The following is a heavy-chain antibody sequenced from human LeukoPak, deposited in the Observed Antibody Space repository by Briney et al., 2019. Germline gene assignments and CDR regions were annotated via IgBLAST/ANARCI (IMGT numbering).Heavy chain of an antibody. CDR3: AKESGSSPNDAFDI. D-gene: IGHD1-26*01. Sequence: GGSLRLSCAASGFTFDDYAMHWVRQAPGKGLEWVSGISWNSGSIGYADSVKGRFTISRDNAKNSLYLQTNSLRAEDTALYYCAKESGSSPNDAFDIWGQGTMVTVSS. CDR1: GFTFDDYA. CDR2: ISWNSGSI. J-gene: IGHJ3*02. V-gene: IGHV3-9*01.